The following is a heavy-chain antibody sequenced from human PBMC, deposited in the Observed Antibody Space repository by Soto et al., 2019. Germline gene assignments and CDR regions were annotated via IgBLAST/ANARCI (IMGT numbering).Heavy chain of an antibody. CDR2: IYYSGST. V-gene: IGHV4-59*01. Sequence: SETLSLTCTVSGGSISSYYWSWIRQPPGKGLEWIGYIYYSGSTNYNPSLKSRVTISVDTSKNQFSLKLSSVTAADTAVYYCARGIQLWSYYFDYWGQGTLVTVSS. D-gene: IGHD5-18*01. CDR1: GGSISSYY. CDR3: ARGIQLWSYYFDY. J-gene: IGHJ4*02.